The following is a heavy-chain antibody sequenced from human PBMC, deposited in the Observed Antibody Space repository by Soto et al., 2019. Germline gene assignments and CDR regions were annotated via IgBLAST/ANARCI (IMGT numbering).Heavy chain of an antibody. D-gene: IGHD6-13*01. CDR2: ISSSSSTI. V-gene: IGHV3-48*01. CDR1: GFTFSSYS. J-gene: IGHJ4*02. Sequence: GGSLRLSCAASGFTFSSYSMNWVRQAPGKGLEWVSYISSSSSTIYYADSVKGRFTISRDNAKNSLYLQMNSLGAEDTAVYYCAYSSTPFDYWGQGTLVTVSS. CDR3: AYSSTPFDY.